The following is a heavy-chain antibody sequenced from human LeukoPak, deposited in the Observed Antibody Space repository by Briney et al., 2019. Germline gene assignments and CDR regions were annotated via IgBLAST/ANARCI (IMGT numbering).Heavy chain of an antibody. Sequence: ASVKVSCKSSGYTFTTYGITWVRQAPGQGLEWMGWISTDNGDTNYAQKLQGRVTMTTDTSTSTAYMELRSLRSDDTAVYYCARDRLLGQQLVPSFEYWGQGTLVTVSS. V-gene: IGHV1-18*01. J-gene: IGHJ4*02. D-gene: IGHD6-13*01. CDR2: ISTDNGDT. CDR3: ARDRLLGQQLVPSFEY. CDR1: GYTFTTYG.